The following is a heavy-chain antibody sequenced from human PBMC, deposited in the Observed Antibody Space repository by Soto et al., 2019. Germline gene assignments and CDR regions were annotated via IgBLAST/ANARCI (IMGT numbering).Heavy chain of an antibody. D-gene: IGHD2-2*01. CDR2: ISAYNGNT. V-gene: IGHV1-18*01. Sequence: ASVKVSCKASGYTFTSYGISWVRQAPGQGLEWMGWISAYNGNTNYAQKLQGRVTMTTDTSTSTAYMELRSLRSDDTAVYYCARGGDCVVVPAAGLKYYYYYGMDVWGQGTTVTVSS. CDR3: ARGGDCVVVPAAGLKYYYYYGMDV. CDR1: GYTFTSYG. J-gene: IGHJ6*02.